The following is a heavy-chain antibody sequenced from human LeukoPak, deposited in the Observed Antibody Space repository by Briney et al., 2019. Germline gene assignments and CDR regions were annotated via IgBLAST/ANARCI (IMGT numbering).Heavy chain of an antibody. CDR1: GYTFTGYY. CDR2: INPNSGGT. CDR3: ARDLGYSSGDNWFDP. V-gene: IGHV1-2*02. D-gene: IGHD6-19*01. J-gene: IGHJ5*02. Sequence: GASVKVSCKASGYTFTGYYMHWVRQAPGQGLEWMGWINPNSGGTNYAQKFQGRVTMTRDTSISTAYMELSRLRSDDTAVYYCARDLGYSSGDNWFDPWGQGTLLTVSS.